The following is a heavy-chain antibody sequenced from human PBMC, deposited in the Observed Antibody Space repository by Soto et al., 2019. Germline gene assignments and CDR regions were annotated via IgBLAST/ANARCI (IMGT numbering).Heavy chain of an antibody. J-gene: IGHJ4*02. Sequence: PGASMRLSCAASGFTFSNAWMNWVRQAPGKRLEWVGRIKSKTDGGTTDYAAPVKGRFTISRDDSKNTLYLQMNSLKTEDTAVYYCTTDPVTMIVVVPSSGWGQGTLVTVSS. D-gene: IGHD3-22*01. CDR2: IKSKTDGGTT. V-gene: IGHV3-15*07. CDR1: GFTFSNAW. CDR3: TTDPVTMIVVVPSSG.